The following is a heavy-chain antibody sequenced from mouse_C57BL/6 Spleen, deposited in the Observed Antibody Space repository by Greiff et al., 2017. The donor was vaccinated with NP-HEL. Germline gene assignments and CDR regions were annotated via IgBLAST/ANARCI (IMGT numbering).Heavy chain of an antibody. Sequence: DVKVEESGGGLVKPGGSLKLSCAASGFTFSSYTMSWVRQTPEKRLEWVATISGGGGNTYYPDSVKGRFTISRDNAKNTLYLQMSSLRSEDTALYYCARRRDWYYFDYWGQGTTLTVSS. D-gene: IGHD3-3*01. J-gene: IGHJ2*01. V-gene: IGHV5-9*01. CDR2: ISGGGGNT. CDR1: GFTFSSYT. CDR3: ARRRDWYYFDY.